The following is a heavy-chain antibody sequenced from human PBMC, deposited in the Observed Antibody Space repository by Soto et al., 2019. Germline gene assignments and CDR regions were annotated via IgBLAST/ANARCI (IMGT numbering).Heavy chain of an antibody. D-gene: IGHD3-10*01. Sequence: QVQLQQSGPGLVKPSGTLSLTCDVSGVSISSSSWWSWVRQPPGKGLEWVGEIYHSGSTNYNPSLQSRVTISVDKSKNQFSLRLTSVTAADTAVYYCAGGFGSGHYDYWGQGSLVTVSS. CDR3: AGGFGSGHYDY. CDR2: IYHSGST. J-gene: IGHJ4*02. CDR1: GVSISSSSW. V-gene: IGHV4-4*02.